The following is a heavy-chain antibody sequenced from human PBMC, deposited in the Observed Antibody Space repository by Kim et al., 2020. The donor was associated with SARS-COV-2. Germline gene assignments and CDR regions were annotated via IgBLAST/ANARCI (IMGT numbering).Heavy chain of an antibody. J-gene: IGHJ4*02. CDR1: GGSISSGGYD. D-gene: IGHD2-15*01. CDR3: ARGPKWSVDY. V-gene: IGHV4-31*03. CDR2: IYYSGST. Sequence: SETLSLTCTVSGGSISSGGYDWSWIRQHPGKGLEWIGYIYYSGSTYYNPSLKSRVTISVDTSKNQFSLKLSSVTAADTAVYYCARGPKWSVDYWGQGTLVTVSS.